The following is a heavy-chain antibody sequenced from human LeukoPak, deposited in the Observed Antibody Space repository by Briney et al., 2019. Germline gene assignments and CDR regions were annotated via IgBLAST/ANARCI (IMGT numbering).Heavy chain of an antibody. D-gene: IGHD5-12*01. J-gene: IGHJ5*02. V-gene: IGHV3-23*01. CDR2: ISGSGGST. Sequence: AGGSLRLSCAASGFTFSSYAMSWVRQAPGKGLEWVSAISGSGGSTYYADSVKGRFTISRDNSKSTLYLQMNSLRAEDTAVYYCANIDPVATIDWFDPWGQGTLVTVSS. CDR1: GFTFSSYA. CDR3: ANIDPVATIDWFDP.